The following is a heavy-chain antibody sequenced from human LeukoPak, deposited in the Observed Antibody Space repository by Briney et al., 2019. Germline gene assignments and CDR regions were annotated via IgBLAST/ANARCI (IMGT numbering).Heavy chain of an antibody. CDR3: ARQRGYSSGWYRPGAFDI. D-gene: IGHD6-19*01. CDR1: GGSFSGYY. V-gene: IGHV4-34*01. J-gene: IGHJ3*02. CDR2: INHSGST. Sequence: SETLSLTCAVYGGSFSGYYWSWIRQPPGKGLEWIGVINHSGSTNYNPSLKSRVTISVDTSKNQFSLKLSSVTAADTAVYYCARQRGYSSGWYRPGAFDIWGQGTMVTVSS.